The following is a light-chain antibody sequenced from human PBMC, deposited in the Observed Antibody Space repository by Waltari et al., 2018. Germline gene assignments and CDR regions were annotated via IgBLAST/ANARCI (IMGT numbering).Light chain of an antibody. CDR2: VNSGGSQ. V-gene: IGLV4-69*01. CDR3: QTWDTVNHGM. Sequence: HEERPRNLMKVNSGGSQIKGAGIPDRFSGSSSGDERYLAISSLQSEDEADYYCQTWDTVNHGMFGGGTKLTVL. J-gene: IGLJ3*02.